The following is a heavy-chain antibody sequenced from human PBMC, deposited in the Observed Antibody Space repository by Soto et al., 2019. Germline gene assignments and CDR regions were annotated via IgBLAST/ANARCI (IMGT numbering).Heavy chain of an antibody. J-gene: IGHJ4*02. CDR1: GFTFSSYG. CDR3: ARDVAYSSGPIDY. Sequence: QVQLVESGGGVVQPGRSLRLSCAASGFTFSSYGMHWVRQAPGKGLEWVAVIWYDGSNKYYADSVKGRFTISRDNSKNTLYLQMNSQRAEDTAVYYCARDVAYSSGPIDYWGQGTLVTVSS. CDR2: IWYDGSNK. D-gene: IGHD6-19*01. V-gene: IGHV3-33*01.